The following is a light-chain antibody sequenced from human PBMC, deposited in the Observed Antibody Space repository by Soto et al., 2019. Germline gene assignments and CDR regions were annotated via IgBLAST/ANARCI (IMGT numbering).Light chain of an antibody. V-gene: IGLV2-23*01. CDR1: GSDVGSYKL. CDR3: CSHVGTWV. Sequence: QSALTQPASVSGSLGQSITISCTGTGSDVGSYKLVSWYQQHPGKAPKLIIFEGINRPSGVSNRFSGSKSDNTASLTISGLQAEDEADYYCCSHVGTWVFGGGTKLTVL. CDR2: EGI. J-gene: IGLJ3*02.